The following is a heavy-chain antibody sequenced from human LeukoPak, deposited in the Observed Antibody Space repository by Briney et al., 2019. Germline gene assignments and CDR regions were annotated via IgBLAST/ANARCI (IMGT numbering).Heavy chain of an antibody. V-gene: IGHV4-4*02. CDR2: IYHSGST. CDR3: ARLELRFLEWLLDY. J-gene: IGHJ4*02. CDR1: GGSISSSNW. Sequence: PSGTLSLTCAVSGGSISSSNWWSWVRQPPGKGLEWIGEIYHSGSTNYNPSLKSRVTISVDKSKNQFSLKLSSVTAADTAVYYCARLELRFLEWLLDYWGQGTLVTVSS. D-gene: IGHD3-3*01.